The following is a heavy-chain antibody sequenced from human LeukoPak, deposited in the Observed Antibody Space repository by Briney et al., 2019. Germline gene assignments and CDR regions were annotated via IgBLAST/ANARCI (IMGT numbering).Heavy chain of an antibody. CDR3: APDHGGY. V-gene: IGHV3-33*01. Sequence: PGGSLRLSCAASGFTFSSYGMHWVRQAPGKGLEWVAIIWYDGSNTYYADSAKGRFTISRDNSKNTLYLEMNSLRAEDTAIYYCAPDHGGYWGQGTLVTVSS. CDR1: GFTFSSYG. J-gene: IGHJ4*02. CDR2: IWYDGSNT. D-gene: IGHD3-16*01.